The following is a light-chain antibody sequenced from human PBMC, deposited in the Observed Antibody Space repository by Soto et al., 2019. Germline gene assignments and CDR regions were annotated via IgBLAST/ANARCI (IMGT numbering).Light chain of an antibody. CDR1: SSDVGGYNY. V-gene: IGLV2-14*01. Sequence: QSVLTQPASVSGSPGQSITISCTGTSSDVGGYNYVSWYQQHPGKAPKLMIYEVSNRPSGVSNRFSGSKSGNTASLTISGLQADDEADYYCSSYTSSRIDYVFGTGTKVTVL. CDR2: EVS. J-gene: IGLJ1*01. CDR3: SSYTSSRIDYV.